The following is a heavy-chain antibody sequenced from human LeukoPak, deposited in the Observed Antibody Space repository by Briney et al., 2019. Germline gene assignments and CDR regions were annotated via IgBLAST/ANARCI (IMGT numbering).Heavy chain of an antibody. CDR2: IRSKANSYAT. V-gene: IGHV3-73*01. CDR1: GFTFSGSA. D-gene: IGHD6-19*01. CDR3: AKSRGIYDNSGWRTFDY. Sequence: GGSLKLSCAASGFTFSGSAMHWVRQASGKGLEWVGRIRSKANSYATAYAASVKGRFTISRDDSKNTLYLQMNSLRAEDTAIYYCAKSRGIYDNSGWRTFDYWGQGTLVTVSS. J-gene: IGHJ4*02.